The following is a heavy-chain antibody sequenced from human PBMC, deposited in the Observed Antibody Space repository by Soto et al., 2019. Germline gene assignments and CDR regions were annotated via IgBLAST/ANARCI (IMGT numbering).Heavy chain of an antibody. J-gene: IGHJ3*02. CDR1: GYTFTIYA. CDR3: ARGGSYILGAFDI. CDR2: INAGNGNT. Sequence: ASVKVSCKASGYTFTIYAMHWVRQAPGQRLEWMGWINAGNGNTKYSQKFQGRVTITRDTSASTAYMELSSLRSEDTAVYYCARGGSYILGAFDIWGQGTMVTVSS. D-gene: IGHD1-26*01. V-gene: IGHV1-3*01.